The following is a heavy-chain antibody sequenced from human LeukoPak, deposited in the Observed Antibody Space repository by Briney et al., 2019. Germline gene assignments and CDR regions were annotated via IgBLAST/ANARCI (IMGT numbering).Heavy chain of an antibody. Sequence: GESLQISCKGSGYSFTSYWIGWVRQMPGKGLEWMGIIYPGDSDTRYSPSFQGQVTISADKSICTAYLQWSSLKASDTAMYYCARVRYYYDSSGYYPDAFDIWGQGTMVTVSS. CDR1: GYSFTSYW. V-gene: IGHV5-51*01. CDR3: ARVRYYYDSSGYYPDAFDI. CDR2: IYPGDSDT. J-gene: IGHJ3*02. D-gene: IGHD3-22*01.